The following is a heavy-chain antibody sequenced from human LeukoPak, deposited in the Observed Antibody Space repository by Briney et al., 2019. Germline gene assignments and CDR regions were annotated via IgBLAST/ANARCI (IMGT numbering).Heavy chain of an antibody. CDR1: GGTFSSYA. V-gene: IGHV1-69*04. D-gene: IGHD6-19*01. Sequence: GASVKVSCKASGGTFSSYAISWVRQVPGQGLEWMGRIIPILGIANYAQKFQGRVTITADKSTSTAYMELSSLRSEDTAVYYCARYSSGRPYYYYGMDVWGQGTTVTVSS. CDR3: ARYSSGRPYYYYGMDV. J-gene: IGHJ6*02. CDR2: IIPILGIA.